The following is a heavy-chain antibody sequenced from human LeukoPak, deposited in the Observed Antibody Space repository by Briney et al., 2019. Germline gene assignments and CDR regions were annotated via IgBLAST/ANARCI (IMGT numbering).Heavy chain of an antibody. Sequence: GGSLRLSCAAYGFTFNYHSMNWVRQAPGKGLEWISYISRSGDTIYYADSVKGRFTISRDNANNSLYLQMNSLRDEDTAVYFCARLLEYYYDSSGYGEDWYFDLWGRGTLVTVSS. CDR1: GFTFNYHS. V-gene: IGHV3-48*02. J-gene: IGHJ2*01. CDR3: ARLLEYYYDSSGYGEDWYFDL. CDR2: ISRSGDTI. D-gene: IGHD3-22*01.